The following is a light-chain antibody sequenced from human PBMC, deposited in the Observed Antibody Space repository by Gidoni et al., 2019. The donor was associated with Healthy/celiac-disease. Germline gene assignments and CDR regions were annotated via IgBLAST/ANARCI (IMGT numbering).Light chain of an antibody. CDR1: NIGSKS. Sequence: YVPTQPPSSSVAPGKTARSTCGGNNIGSKSVHWYQQKPGQAPVLVIYYDSDRPSGIPERFSGSNSGNTATLTISRVEAGDEADYYCQLWDSSSDVVFGGGTKLTVL. J-gene: IGLJ2*01. CDR2: YDS. CDR3: QLWDSSSDVV. V-gene: IGLV3-21*04.